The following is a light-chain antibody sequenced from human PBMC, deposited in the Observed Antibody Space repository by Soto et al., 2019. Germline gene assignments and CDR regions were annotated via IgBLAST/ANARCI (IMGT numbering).Light chain of an antibody. CDR2: EVT. J-gene: IGLJ1*01. CDR1: STDVGGYNA. CDR3: NSYTSSNTLEV. Sequence: QSVLSQPASVSGSPGQTITISCTGTSTDVGGYNAVSWYQHHPGKAPKLIIYEVTHRPSGVSDRFSASKSGNTASLTISGLQAEDEADYYCNSYTSSNTLEVFGIGTKVTVL. V-gene: IGLV2-14*01.